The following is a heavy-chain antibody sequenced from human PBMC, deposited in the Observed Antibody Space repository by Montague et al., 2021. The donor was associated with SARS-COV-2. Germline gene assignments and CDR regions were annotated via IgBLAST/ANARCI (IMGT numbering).Heavy chain of an antibody. D-gene: IGHD7-27*01. CDR2: IYPGDSDS. V-gene: IGHV5-51*01. CDR1: GYSFTKYW. CDR3: ARRKKWGYWYFDL. J-gene: IGHJ2*01. Sequence: QSGAEVKKPGESLKISCNGSGYSFTKYWIGWVRQMPGKGLEWMGIIYPGDSDSRYSPSFQGQVTISADKSISTAYLQWSSLKASDTAMYYCARRKKWGYWYFDLWGRGTLVTVSS.